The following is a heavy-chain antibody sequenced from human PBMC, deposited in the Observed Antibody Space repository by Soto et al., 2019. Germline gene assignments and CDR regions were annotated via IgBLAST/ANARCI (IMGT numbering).Heavy chain of an antibody. D-gene: IGHD6-6*01. J-gene: IGHJ3*02. CDR1: GDSVSSNSAA. CDR3: ASPGREYSSSPNAFDI. Sequence: KQSQTLSLTCAISGDSVSSNSAAWNWIRQSPSRGLEWLGRTYYRSKWYNDYAVSVKSRITINPDTSKNQFSLQLNSVTPEDTAVYYCASPGREYSSSPNAFDIWGQGTMVTVSS. CDR2: TYYRSKWYN. V-gene: IGHV6-1*01.